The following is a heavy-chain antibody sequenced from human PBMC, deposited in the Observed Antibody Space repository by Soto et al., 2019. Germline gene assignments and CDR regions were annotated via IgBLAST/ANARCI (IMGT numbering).Heavy chain of an antibody. CDR2: VWYDGSNK. J-gene: IGHJ5*02. V-gene: IGHV3-33*01. D-gene: IGHD1-26*01. Sequence: PGGSLRLSCAASGFTFSSYGMHWVRQAQGKGLEWVAVVWYDGSNKYYADSVKGRFTISRDNSKNTLYLQMNSLRAEDTAVYYCARAPVGATTNWFGHWGQGTLVTVSS. CDR1: GFTFSSYG. CDR3: ARAPVGATTNWFGH.